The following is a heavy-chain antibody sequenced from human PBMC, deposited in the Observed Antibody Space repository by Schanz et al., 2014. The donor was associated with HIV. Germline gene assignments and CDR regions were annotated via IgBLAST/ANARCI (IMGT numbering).Heavy chain of an antibody. CDR2: ISNDGRQK. V-gene: IGHV3-30*10. J-gene: IGHJ4*02. Sequence: QVQLVESGGGVVQPGRSLRLSCAASGFTISNYAMSWVRQAPGKGLEWVAFISNDGRQKSSTDSVKGRFTISRDNSKNTLYLQMDTLRRDDTAVYYCAKPRAFYDSTGLPLDHWGQGTLVTVSS. CDR3: AKPRAFYDSTGLPLDH. CDR1: GFTISNYA. D-gene: IGHD2-8*02.